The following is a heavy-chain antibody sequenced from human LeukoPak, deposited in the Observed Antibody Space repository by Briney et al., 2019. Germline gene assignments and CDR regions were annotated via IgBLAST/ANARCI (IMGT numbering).Heavy chain of an antibody. D-gene: IGHD3-10*01. CDR1: GYTFTSYY. J-gene: IGHJ4*02. V-gene: IGHV1-46*01. CDR2: INPSGGST. CDR3: ARDSGMVRGTVDY. Sequence: GASVKVSCKSSGYTFTSYYMYWVRQAPGQGLEWMGIINPSGGSTSYAQKFQGRVTMTRDTSTSTVYMELSSLRSEGTAVYYCARDSGMVRGTVDYWGQGTLVTVSS.